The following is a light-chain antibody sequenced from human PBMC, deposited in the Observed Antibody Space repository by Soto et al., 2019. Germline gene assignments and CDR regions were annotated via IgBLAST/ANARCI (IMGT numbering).Light chain of an antibody. CDR1: QSVSSN. J-gene: IGKJ3*01. Sequence: EIVMTQSPATLSVSPGERATLSCRASQSVSSNLAWYQQKPGQAPRLLIYGAFTRATGIPARFSGSGYGTEFTLTISSLQSEDFAVYYCHQYNNWPPEAFGPGTKVDIK. CDR2: GAF. CDR3: HQYNNWPPEA. V-gene: IGKV3-15*01.